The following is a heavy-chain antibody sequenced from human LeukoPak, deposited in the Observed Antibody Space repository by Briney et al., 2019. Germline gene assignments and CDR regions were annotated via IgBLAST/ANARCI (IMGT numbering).Heavy chain of an antibody. CDR1: GFTFSNYA. Sequence: GGSLRLSCAASGFTFSNYAMSWVRQAPGKGLEWVSAISGSGGSTYYADSVKGRFTISRDNSKNTLYLQMNSLRAEDTAVYYCAKAVLRFLEWLPYDYWGQGTLVTVSS. V-gene: IGHV3-23*01. J-gene: IGHJ4*02. CDR2: ISGSGGST. CDR3: AKAVLRFLEWLPYDY. D-gene: IGHD3-3*01.